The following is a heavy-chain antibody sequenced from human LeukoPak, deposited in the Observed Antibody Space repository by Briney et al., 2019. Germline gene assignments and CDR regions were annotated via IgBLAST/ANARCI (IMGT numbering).Heavy chain of an antibody. CDR2: IYHSGST. CDR1: GGSISSGGSY. D-gene: IGHD1-26*01. J-gene: IGHJ4*02. CDR3: ARDSPNSAVGY. V-gene: IGHV4-30-2*01. Sequence: SETLSLTCTVSGGSISSGGSYWSWIRQPPGKGLEWIGYIYHSGSTYYNPSLKSRVTISVDRSKNQFSLKLGSVTAADTAVYYCARDSPNSAVGYWGQGTLVTVSP.